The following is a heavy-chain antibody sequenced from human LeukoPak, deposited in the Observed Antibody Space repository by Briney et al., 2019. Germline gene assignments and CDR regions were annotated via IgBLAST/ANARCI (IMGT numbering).Heavy chain of an antibody. Sequence: SETLSLTCAVYGGSFSGYYWSWIRQPPGKGLEWIGEINHSGSTNYNPSLKSRVTISVDTSKNQFSLKLISVTAADTAVYYCASRKLGNDYWGQGTLVTVSS. D-gene: IGHD7-27*01. V-gene: IGHV4-34*01. J-gene: IGHJ4*02. CDR1: GGSFSGYY. CDR2: INHSGST. CDR3: ASRKLGNDY.